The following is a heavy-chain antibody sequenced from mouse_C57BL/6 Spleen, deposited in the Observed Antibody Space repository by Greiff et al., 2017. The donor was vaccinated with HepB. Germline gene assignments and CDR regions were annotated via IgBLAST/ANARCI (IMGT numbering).Heavy chain of an antibody. J-gene: IGHJ4*01. V-gene: IGHV1-55*01. CDR1: GYTFTSYW. CDR2: IYPGSGST. D-gene: IGHD2-3*01. CDR3: ARTGGYYNYAMDY. Sequence: VQLQQSGAELVKPGASVKMSCKASGYTFTSYWITWVKQRPGQGLEWIGDIYPGSGSTNYNEKFKSKATLTVDTSSSTAYMQLSSLTSEDSAVYYCARTGGYYNYAMDYWGQGTSVTVSS.